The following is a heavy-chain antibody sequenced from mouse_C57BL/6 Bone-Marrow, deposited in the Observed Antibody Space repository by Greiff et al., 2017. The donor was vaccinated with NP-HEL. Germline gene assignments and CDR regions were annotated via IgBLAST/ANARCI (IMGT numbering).Heavy chain of an antibody. CDR3: ARMGNWDVNY. D-gene: IGHD4-1*01. J-gene: IGHJ2*01. CDR2: IDPSDSET. V-gene: IGHV1-52*01. Sequence: QVQLQQSGAELVRPGSSVKLSCKASGYTFTSYWMHWVKQRPIQGLEWIGNIDPSDSETHYNQKFKDKATLTVDKSSSTAYMQLSSLTSEDSAVYYCARMGNWDVNYWGQGTTLTVSS. CDR1: GYTFTSYW.